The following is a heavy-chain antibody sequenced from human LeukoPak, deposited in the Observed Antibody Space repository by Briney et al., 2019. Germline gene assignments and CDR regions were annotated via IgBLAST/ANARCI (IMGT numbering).Heavy chain of an antibody. V-gene: IGHV3-7*01. CDR1: GFTFSSYW. CDR2: IKQDGSEK. J-gene: IGHJ3*02. CDR3: AREDYYDSSGYYPGAFDI. Sequence: GGSLRLSCAASGFTFSSYWMSWVRQAPGKGLEWVANIKQDGSEKYYVDSVKGRFTISRDNAKNSLYLQMNSLRAEDTAVYYCAREDYYDSSGYYPGAFDIWGQGTMVTVSS. D-gene: IGHD3-22*01.